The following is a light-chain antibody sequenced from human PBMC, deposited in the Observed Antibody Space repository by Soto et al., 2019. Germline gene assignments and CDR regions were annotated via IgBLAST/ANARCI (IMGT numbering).Light chain of an antibody. Sequence: QSALTQPASVSGSPGQSITISCTGTSSDVGGYNYVSWYQQHPGKAPKLMIYEVSNRPSGVSNRFSGSKSGNTASLTISGLQAEDEADYSCSLYTSGSTHKFGGGTKVTVL. CDR2: EVS. CDR1: SSDVGGYNY. CDR3: SLYTSGSTHK. J-gene: IGLJ3*02. V-gene: IGLV2-14*01.